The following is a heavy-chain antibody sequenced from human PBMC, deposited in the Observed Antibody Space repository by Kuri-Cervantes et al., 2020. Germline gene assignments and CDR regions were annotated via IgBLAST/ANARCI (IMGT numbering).Heavy chain of an antibody. CDR1: GGSISSSSYY. V-gene: IGHV4-39*01. CDR2: IYYSGST. D-gene: IGHD6-13*01. Sequence: SETLSLTCTVSGGSISSSSYYWGWIRQPPGKGLEWFGSIYYSGSTYYIPSLKSRVTISVDTSKNQFSLKLSSVTAAHTAVYYCAKGGYSSKNSFDYWGQGTLVTVSS. CDR3: AKGGYSSKNSFDY. J-gene: IGHJ4*02.